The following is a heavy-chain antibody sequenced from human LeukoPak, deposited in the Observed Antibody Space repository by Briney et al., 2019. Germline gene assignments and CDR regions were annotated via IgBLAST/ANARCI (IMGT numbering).Heavy chain of an antibody. CDR2: ISEGSGNI. J-gene: IGHJ4*02. V-gene: IGHV3-23*01. CDR1: GFTFSGYA. CDR3: VRRVGATHFDF. D-gene: IGHD1-26*01. Sequence: GGSLRLSCVTSGFTFSGYAMSWVRQAPGEGLEWVSAISEGSGNINYADSVEGRFTISRDNSKNTLYLQMNRLRVEDTAVYRCVRRVGATHFDFWGQGTLVTVSS.